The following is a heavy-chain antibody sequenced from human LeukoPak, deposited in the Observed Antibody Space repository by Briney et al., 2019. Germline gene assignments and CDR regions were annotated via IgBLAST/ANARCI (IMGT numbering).Heavy chain of an antibody. CDR2: ITRSGDYT. J-gene: IGHJ4*02. CDR1: GYTFSSYS. V-gene: IGHV3-21*01. Sequence: GGSLRLSCAASGYTFSSYSMNWVRQAPGKGLEWVSSITRSGDYTYYADSVRGRFTISRDNAKNSLYLQMNSLRAEDTAVYYCARDGGYSSYFDYWGQGTLVTVSS. CDR3: ARDGGYSSYFDY. D-gene: IGHD6-13*01.